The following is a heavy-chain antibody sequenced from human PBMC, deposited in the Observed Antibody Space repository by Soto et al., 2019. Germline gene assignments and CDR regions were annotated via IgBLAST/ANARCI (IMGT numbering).Heavy chain of an antibody. CDR2: ITSNGGNT. CDR1: GVTFSSYA. D-gene: IGHD2-21*01. Sequence: EVQLVESGGGLVQPGGSLRLSCAASGVTFSSYAMHWVRQAPGKGLEYVSVITSNGGNTDYASFVKGRFTISRDNSKNTLYLQMGSLRAEDMAVYYCARRIPFGYGMDVWGQGTTVTVSS. J-gene: IGHJ6*02. CDR3: ARRIPFGYGMDV. V-gene: IGHV3-64*01.